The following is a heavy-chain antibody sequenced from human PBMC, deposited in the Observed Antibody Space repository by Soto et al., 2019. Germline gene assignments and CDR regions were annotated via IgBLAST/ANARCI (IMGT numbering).Heavy chain of an antibody. V-gene: IGHV3-23*01. CDR3: ARGIAAAGRTPFDY. D-gene: IGHD6-13*01. Sequence: EVQLLESGGGLVQPGGSLRLSCAASGFTFSSYAMSWVRQAPGKGLEWVSAISGSGGSTYYADSMKGRFTISRDNSKNTLYLQMNSLRAEDTAVYYCARGIAAAGRTPFDYWGQGTLVTVSS. CDR2: ISGSGGST. J-gene: IGHJ4*02. CDR1: GFTFSSYA.